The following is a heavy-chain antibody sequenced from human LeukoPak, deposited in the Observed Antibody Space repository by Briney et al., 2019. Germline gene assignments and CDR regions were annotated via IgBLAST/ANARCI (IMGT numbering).Heavy chain of an antibody. V-gene: IGHV3-30-3*01. CDR1: GFTFSSYA. CDR2: ISYDGSNK. D-gene: IGHD6-19*01. CDR3: ARDSKRGVAVAGTLTYYGMDV. J-gene: IGHJ6*02. Sequence: PGGSLRLSCAASGFTFSSYAMHWVRQAPGKGLEWVAVISYDGSNKYYADSVKGRFTISRDNSKNTLYLQMNSLRAEDTAVYYCARDSKRGVAVAGTLTYYGMDVWGQGTTVTVSS.